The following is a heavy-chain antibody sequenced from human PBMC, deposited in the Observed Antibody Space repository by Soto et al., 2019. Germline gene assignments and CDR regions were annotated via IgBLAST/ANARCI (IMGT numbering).Heavy chain of an antibody. CDR2: ISNSGYST. CDR1: GFSFSSSA. D-gene: IGHD4-17*01. Sequence: EVQLLESGGGLVQPGGSLRLSCAASGFSFSSSAMSWVRQAPGRGLEWVSAISNSGYSTYYADSVKGRFTISRDNSKNTLYLQMNSLRAADTAVYYCAKGADRYGDYWCWFDSWGQGTLVTVSS. CDR3: AKGADRYGDYWCWFDS. J-gene: IGHJ5*01. V-gene: IGHV3-23*01.